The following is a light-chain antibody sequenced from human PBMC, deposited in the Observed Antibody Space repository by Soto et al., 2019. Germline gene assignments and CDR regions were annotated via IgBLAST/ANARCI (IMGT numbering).Light chain of an antibody. V-gene: IGKV3-11*01. J-gene: IGKJ4*01. CDR3: QQRSNWLT. Sequence: EIVLTQSPATLSLSPGERATLSCRASQFITNYLAWYQQKPGQPHRLLIYDSSIRAIGIPARFSGSGSGTVFTLTISGLEPEDFAVYYCQQRSNWLTVGGGTKVDTK. CDR2: DSS. CDR1: QFITNY.